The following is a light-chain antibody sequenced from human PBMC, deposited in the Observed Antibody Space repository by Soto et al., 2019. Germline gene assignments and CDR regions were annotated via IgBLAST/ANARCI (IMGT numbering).Light chain of an antibody. CDR3: GSYTTSSNYV. Sequence: QSVLTQPASVSGSPGQSITISCTGTISDVGSYNYVSWYQQYQGKAPKLMIYDVSTRPSGVSDRFSGSKSGNTASLTISGLRAEDEADYYCGSYTTSSNYVFGTGTKVTVL. CDR2: DVS. V-gene: IGLV2-14*03. J-gene: IGLJ1*01. CDR1: ISDVGSYNY.